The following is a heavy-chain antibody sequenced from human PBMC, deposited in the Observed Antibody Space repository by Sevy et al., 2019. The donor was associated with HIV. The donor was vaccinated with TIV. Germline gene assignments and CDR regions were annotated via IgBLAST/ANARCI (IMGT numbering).Heavy chain of an antibody. J-gene: IGHJ4*02. CDR3: VKDDASSRCRYGHFDY. Sequence: GGSLRLSCLASGFTFNYYGFNWVRQAPGKGLEWVSAASGLGGTTDYADSGKGRFTISRDNSKNTRFLQMNSLRVEDTAIYYCVKDDASSRCRYGHFDYWGQGTLVTVSS. CDR1: GFTFNYYG. D-gene: IGHD4-17*01. CDR2: ASGLGGTT. V-gene: IGHV3-23*01.